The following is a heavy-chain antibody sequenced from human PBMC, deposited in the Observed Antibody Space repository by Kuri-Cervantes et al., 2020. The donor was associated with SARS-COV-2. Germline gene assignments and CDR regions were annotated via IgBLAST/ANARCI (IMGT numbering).Heavy chain of an antibody. J-gene: IGHJ3*02. CDR2: INPSGGST. CDR3: ASRRGFLAYNDTFDI. V-gene: IGHV1-46*01. CDR1: GYTFTSYY. D-gene: IGHD3-3*01. Sequence: ASVKVSCKASGYTFTSYYMHWVRQAPGQGLEWMGIINPSGGSTSYAQKFQGRVTMTRDTSTSTVYMELSSLRSEDTAVYYCASRRGFLAYNDTFDIWGQGTMVTVSS.